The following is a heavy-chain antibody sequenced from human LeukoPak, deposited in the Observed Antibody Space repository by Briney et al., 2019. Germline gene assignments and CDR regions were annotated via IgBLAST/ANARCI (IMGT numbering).Heavy chain of an antibody. Sequence: SQTLSLTCAISGESVSSNSAAWNCIRQSPSRGLEWLGRTYYRSKWYTYYAASVKSRIAINRDTSKNQFSLQLNSVTPEDTAVYYCARSTGPIDYWGQGTLVTVSS. V-gene: IGHV6-1*01. CDR2: TYYRSKWYT. CDR3: ARSTGPIDY. J-gene: IGHJ4*02. CDR1: GESVSSNSAA. D-gene: IGHD1-1*01.